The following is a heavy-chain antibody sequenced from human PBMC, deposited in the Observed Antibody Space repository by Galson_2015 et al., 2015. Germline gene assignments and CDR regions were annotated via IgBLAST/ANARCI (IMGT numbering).Heavy chain of an antibody. CDR1: GFTFSSYS. V-gene: IGHV3-21*01. D-gene: IGHD7-27*01. CDR2: ISSSSSYI. CDR3: ARARSSLKSGDGASDI. Sequence: SLRLSCAASGFTFSSYSMNWVRQAPGKGLEWVSSISSSSSYIYYADSVKGRFTISRDNAKNSLYLQMNSLRAEDTAVYYCARARSSLKSGDGASDIWGQGTMVTVSA. J-gene: IGHJ3*02.